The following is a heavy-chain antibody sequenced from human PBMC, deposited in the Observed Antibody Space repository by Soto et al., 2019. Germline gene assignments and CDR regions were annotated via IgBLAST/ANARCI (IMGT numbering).Heavy chain of an antibody. CDR1: GYTFNSYG. CDR3: VRGGDNAPRTVDY. CDR2: ISAYNGNT. V-gene: IGHV1-18*01. Sequence: QVQLVQSGAEVKKPGASVKVSCKASGYTFNSYGISWVRQAPGQGLEWMGWISAYNGNTNYVQKVQGRVTMTTDTYASTDYMELRRLRSDDTAEYYCVRGGDNAPRTVDYWGPGTLGTVSS. D-gene: IGHD2-21*02. J-gene: IGHJ4*02.